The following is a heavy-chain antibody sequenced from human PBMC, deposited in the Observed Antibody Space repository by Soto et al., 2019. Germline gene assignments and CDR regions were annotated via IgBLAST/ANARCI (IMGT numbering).Heavy chain of an antibody. J-gene: IGHJ4*02. Sequence: ASVKVSCKASGGTFSSYAISWVRQAPGQGLEWMGGIIPIFGTANYAQKFQGRVTITADESTSTAYMELSSLRSEDTAVYYCARSPNRAVVTAPRKYYFDYWGQGTLVTVSS. CDR2: IIPIFGTA. CDR1: GGTFSSYA. CDR3: ARSPNRAVVTAPRKYYFDY. D-gene: IGHD2-21*02. V-gene: IGHV1-69*13.